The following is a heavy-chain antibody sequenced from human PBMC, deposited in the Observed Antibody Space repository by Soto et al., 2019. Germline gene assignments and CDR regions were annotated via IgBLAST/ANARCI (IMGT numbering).Heavy chain of an antibody. J-gene: IGHJ5*02. CDR3: ARIPRRLGYSSSYDH. Sequence: QVTLKESGPVLVKPTETLTLTCTVSGFSLSNARMGVSWIRQPPGKALEWLAHIFSNDEKSYSTSLKSRLTIXXDXSXXQVVLTMTNMDPVDTATYYCARIPRRLGYSSSYDHWGQGTLVTVSS. V-gene: IGHV2-26*01. CDR1: GFSLSNARMG. D-gene: IGHD6-6*01. CDR2: IFSNDEK.